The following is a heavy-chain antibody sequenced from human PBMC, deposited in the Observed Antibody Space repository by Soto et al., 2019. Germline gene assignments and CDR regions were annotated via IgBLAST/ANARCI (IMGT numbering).Heavy chain of an antibody. J-gene: IGHJ4*02. V-gene: IGHV4-31*03. CDR2: IYFSGST. CDR3: ASGNAWEALLAY. Sequence: SETLSLTCTVSGASVNSGGYYWSWIRQLPGKGLEWIGYIYFSGSTYYNPSLESRISISLDTSQNQFSLKLSSVTAADTAVYFCASGNAWEALLAYWGQGTLVTVSS. D-gene: IGHD1-26*01. CDR1: GASVNSGGYY.